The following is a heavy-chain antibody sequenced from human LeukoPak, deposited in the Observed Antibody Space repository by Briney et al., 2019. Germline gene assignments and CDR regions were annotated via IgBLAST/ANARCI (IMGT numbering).Heavy chain of an antibody. J-gene: IGHJ4*02. CDR3: ARLGEDVEAAGFL. D-gene: IGHD6-13*01. Sequence: ASVKVSCKASGYNFIGFYIHWVRQAPGQGLEWMGWINPNSGGTNCAQKFQGRVTMTRDTSISTAYMELSRVTSDDTALYYCARLGEDVEAAGFLWGQGTLVTVSS. CDR1: GYNFIGFY. CDR2: INPNSGGT. V-gene: IGHV1-2*02.